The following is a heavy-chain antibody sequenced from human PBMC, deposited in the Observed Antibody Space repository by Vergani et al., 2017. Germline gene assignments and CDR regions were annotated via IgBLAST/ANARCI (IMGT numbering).Heavy chain of an antibody. V-gene: IGHV3-30*02. Sequence: QVQLVESGGGVVQPGESLRLSCAASGFPFSTYGMHWVRQAPGKGLEWVAFIQKDGIDKFYADSVRGRFTISRDNSKNTLFLQMHSLRVEDTALYYCAKFPLNITTPDRGDFWGQGSLVTVSS. D-gene: IGHD1-1*01. CDR3: AKFPLNITTPDRGDF. CDR2: IQKDGIDK. CDR1: GFPFSTYG. J-gene: IGHJ4*02.